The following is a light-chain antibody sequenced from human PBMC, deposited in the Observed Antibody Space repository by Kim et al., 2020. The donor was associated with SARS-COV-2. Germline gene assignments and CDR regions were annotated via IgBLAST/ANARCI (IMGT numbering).Light chain of an antibody. J-gene: IGLJ2*01. V-gene: IGLV3-9*01. Sequence: SYELTQPLSVSVALGQTARITCGGNNIGIKNVHWYQQKPGQAPVLIIYRNSNRPSGIPERFSGSNSGNTTTLTISRAQAGDEADYYCQAWDSSVVFGGGTQLTVL. CDR3: QAWDSSVV. CDR1: NIGIKN. CDR2: RNS.